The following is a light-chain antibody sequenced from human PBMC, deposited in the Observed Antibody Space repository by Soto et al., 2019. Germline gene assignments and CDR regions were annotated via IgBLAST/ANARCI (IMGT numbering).Light chain of an antibody. CDR3: QQRSKWPRLT. J-gene: IGKJ4*01. Sequence: EIVMTQSPATLSVSPGERVPLSCRASQSVSSDLAWYHHKPGQAPRLRIYGASTRATGIPARFSGSGFGTEFTLTISSLEPEDFAVYYCQQRSKWPRLTFGGGTKVDIK. CDR1: QSVSSD. V-gene: IGKV3-11*01. CDR2: GAS.